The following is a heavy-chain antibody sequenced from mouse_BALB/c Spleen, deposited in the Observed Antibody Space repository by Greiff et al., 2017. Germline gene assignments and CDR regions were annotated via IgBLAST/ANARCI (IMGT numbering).Heavy chain of an antibody. Sequence: EVKVVESGGGLVKPGGSLKLSCAASGFTFSDYYMYWVRQTPEKRLEWVATISDGGSYTYYPDSVKGRFTISRDNAKNNLYLQMSSLKSEDTAMYYCARDRYWDGYAMDYWGQGTSVTVSS. D-gene: IGHD4-1*01. CDR1: GFTFSDYY. J-gene: IGHJ4*01. CDR2: ISDGGSYT. V-gene: IGHV5-4*02. CDR3: ARDRYWDGYAMDY.